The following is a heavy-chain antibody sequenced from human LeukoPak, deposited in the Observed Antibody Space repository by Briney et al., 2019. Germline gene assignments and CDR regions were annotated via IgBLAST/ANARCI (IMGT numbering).Heavy chain of an antibody. Sequence: ASVKVSCKASGYTFTSYAMHWMRQAPGQRLEWMGWINAGNGNTKYSQKFQGRVTITRDTSASTAYMELSSLRSEDTAVYYCARGSYEAYYYGSGSYSDHDYWGQGTPVTVSS. CDR2: INAGNGNT. CDR3: ARGSYEAYYYGSGSYSDHDY. CDR1: GYTFTSYA. V-gene: IGHV1-3*01. J-gene: IGHJ4*02. D-gene: IGHD3-10*01.